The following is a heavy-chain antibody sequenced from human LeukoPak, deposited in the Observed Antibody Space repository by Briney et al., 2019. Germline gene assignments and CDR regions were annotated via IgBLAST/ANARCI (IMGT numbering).Heavy chain of an antibody. CDR2: INQDGSKK. Sequence: XWXXXVRQAPGKGLEWVANINQDGSKKYYVDSVKGRFTISRDNVKNSVYLQMNSLRAEDTAVYSCARAVAAADSYWGRGTLVTVSS. CDR1: XW. J-gene: IGHJ4*02. CDR3: ARAVAAADSY. V-gene: IGHV3-7*04. D-gene: IGHD6-13*01.